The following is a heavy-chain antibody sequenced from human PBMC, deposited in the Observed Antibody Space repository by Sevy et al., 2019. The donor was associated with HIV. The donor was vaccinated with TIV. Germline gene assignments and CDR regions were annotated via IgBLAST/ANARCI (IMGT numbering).Heavy chain of an antibody. Sequence: GGSLRLSCAASGFTFSSYSMNWVRQAPGKGLEWVSSISSSSAYRYYADSVKDRFTISRDNAKNSLYLQMNSLRAEDSAVYYCARDEARQLVYDFWGPGTLVTVSS. V-gene: IGHV3-21*01. CDR1: GFTFSSYS. J-gene: IGHJ4*02. CDR2: ISSSSAYR. CDR3: ARDEARQLVYDF. D-gene: IGHD6-13*01.